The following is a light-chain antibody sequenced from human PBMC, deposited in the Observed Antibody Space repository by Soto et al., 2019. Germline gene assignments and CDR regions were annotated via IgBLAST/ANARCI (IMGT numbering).Light chain of an antibody. CDR2: DTS. J-gene: IGKJ5*01. CDR1: QTLSSSF. V-gene: IGKV3-20*01. Sequence: EIVLTQSPCTLSLSPGERATLSCRTSQTLSSSFLAWYQQTPGQAPRLLIYDTSTRAIDIPDRFSGSGSGTDFTLTISRLEPEDFAVYYCQQYGYLGTFGQGTRLEIK. CDR3: QQYGYLGT.